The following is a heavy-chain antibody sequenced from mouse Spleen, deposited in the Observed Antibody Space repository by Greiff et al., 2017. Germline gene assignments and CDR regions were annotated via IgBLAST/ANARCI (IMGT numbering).Heavy chain of an antibody. CDR2: IWSDGST. CDR1: GFSLTSYG. D-gene: IGHD2-14*01. Sequence: VQLQQSGPGLVAPSQSLSITCTISGFSLTSYGVHWVRQPPGKGLEWLVVIWSDGSTTYNSALKSRLSISKDNSKSQVFLKMNSLQTDDTAMYYCARHGDRYDYAMDYWGQGTSVTVSS. CDR3: ARHGDRYDYAMDY. J-gene: IGHJ4*01. V-gene: IGHV2-6-1*01.